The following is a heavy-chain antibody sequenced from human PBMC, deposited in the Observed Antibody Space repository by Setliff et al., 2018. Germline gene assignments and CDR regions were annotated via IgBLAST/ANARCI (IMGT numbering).Heavy chain of an antibody. D-gene: IGHD4-17*01. CDR2: ITSSSSYI. Sequence: GGSLRLSCAASEFTFSDYSMNWVRQAPGKGLEWVSFITSSSSYIYYADSVKGRFTISRDTAKNSLYLQMNSLRAEDTAVYYCAYTTVTIDYWGQGTLVTDSS. J-gene: IGHJ4*02. V-gene: IGHV3-21*04. CDR3: AYTTVTIDY. CDR1: EFTFSDYS.